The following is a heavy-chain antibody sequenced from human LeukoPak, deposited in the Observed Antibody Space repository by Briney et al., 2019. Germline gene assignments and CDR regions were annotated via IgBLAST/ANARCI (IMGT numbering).Heavy chain of an antibody. CDR2: IYHTGST. CDR1: GGSITSYY. J-gene: IGHJ3*02. V-gene: IGHV4-59*01. CDR3: ARRYSYGYADAFDI. Sequence: PSETLSLTCSVSGGSITSYYWSWIRQSPGKGLEWIGYIYHTGSTNDNPSLNSRVTVLVDTSKNQFSLKLRSLTAADTAVYYCARRYSYGYADAFDIWGQGTMVTVSS. D-gene: IGHD5-18*01.